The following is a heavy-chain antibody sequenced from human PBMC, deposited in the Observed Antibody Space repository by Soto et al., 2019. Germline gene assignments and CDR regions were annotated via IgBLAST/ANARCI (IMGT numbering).Heavy chain of an antibody. Sequence: GGSLRLSCAASGFTFSSYWMSWVRQAPGKGLEWVSNIKQDGSEKYYVDSVKVRFTISRDNAKNSLNLQMNSLRAEDTAVNYGARDSGDKRYRSSSDDYGMDVWGQGTMVTVSS. CDR3: ARDSGDKRYRSSSDDYGMDV. D-gene: IGHD6-6*01. J-gene: IGHJ6*02. CDR1: GFTFSSYW. CDR2: IKQDGSEK. V-gene: IGHV3-7*01.